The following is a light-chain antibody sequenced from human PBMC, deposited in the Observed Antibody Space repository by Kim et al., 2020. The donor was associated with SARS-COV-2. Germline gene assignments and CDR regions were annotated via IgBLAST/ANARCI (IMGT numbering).Light chain of an antibody. CDR2: DAS. CDR3: LQHNRYPWT. Sequence: ASVGDRVTITCRASQYISTYVAWIQQKPGKGPKRLIYDASRVQSGVPSRFSGSGSGTEFTLTISSLQPEDFATYYCLQHNRYPWTFGQGTKVDIK. J-gene: IGKJ1*01. V-gene: IGKV1-17*03. CDR1: QYISTY.